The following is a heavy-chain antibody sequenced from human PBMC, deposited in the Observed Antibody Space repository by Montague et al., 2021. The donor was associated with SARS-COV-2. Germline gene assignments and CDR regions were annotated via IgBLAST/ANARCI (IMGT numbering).Heavy chain of an antibody. CDR2: TYDGGDAT. Sequence: SLRLSCAASGFAFRTKYLTWVRQAPGKGLEWVSVTYDGGDATYYADSVKGRFTVSRDDSKNTLFLQMSSLRAEDTAVYYCARRSAVPGSFDFWGQGTLVTVSS. J-gene: IGHJ4*02. CDR3: ARRSAVPGSFDF. CDR1: GFAFRTKY. D-gene: IGHD3-3*01. V-gene: IGHV3-53*01.